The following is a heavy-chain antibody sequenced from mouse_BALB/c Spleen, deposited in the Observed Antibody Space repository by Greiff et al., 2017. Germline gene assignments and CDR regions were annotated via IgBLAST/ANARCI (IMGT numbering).Heavy chain of an antibody. CDR3: ARRGTGTGFAY. D-gene: IGHD4-1*01. J-gene: IGHJ3*01. CDR2: ISNGGGST. Sequence: EVKVVESGGGLVQPGGSLKLSCAASGFTFSSYTMSWVRQTPEKRLEWVAYISNGGGSTYYPDTVKGRFTISRDNAKNTLYLQMSSLKSEDTAMYYCARRGTGTGFAYWGQGTLVTVSA. V-gene: IGHV5-12-2*01. CDR1: GFTFSSYT.